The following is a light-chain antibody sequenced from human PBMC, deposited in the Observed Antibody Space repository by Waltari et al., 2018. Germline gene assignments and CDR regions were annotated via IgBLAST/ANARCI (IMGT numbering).Light chain of an antibody. J-gene: IGKJ1*01. Sequence: IVLTQSPATLSLSPGDVAPLSCRTSQSVSTSYVAWYQQKPGQAPRPLIYDTSSRATGIPDRFSGSGSGTDFTLTISSLKPEDFAVYYCQLYDSAWTFGQGTKVEIK. CDR3: QLYDSAWT. CDR1: QSVSTSY. CDR2: DTS. V-gene: IGKV3D-20*02.